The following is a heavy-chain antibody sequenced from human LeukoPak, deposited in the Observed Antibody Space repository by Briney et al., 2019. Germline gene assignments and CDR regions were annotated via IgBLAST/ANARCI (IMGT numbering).Heavy chain of an antibody. CDR3: AKDGNLNPGYSSSLPDAFDI. J-gene: IGHJ3*02. V-gene: IGHV3-23*01. D-gene: IGHD6-6*01. CDR2: ISGSGDST. CDR1: GFTFSSYG. Sequence: GGSLRLSCAASGFTFSSYGMSWVRQAPGKGLEWVSAISGSGDSTYYAESVEGRFTISRDNSKNTLYLQMNSLRAEDTAVYYCAKDGNLNPGYSSSLPDAFDIWGQGTMVTVSS.